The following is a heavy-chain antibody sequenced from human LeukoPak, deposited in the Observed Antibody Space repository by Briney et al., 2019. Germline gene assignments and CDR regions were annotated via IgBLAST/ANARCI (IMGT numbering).Heavy chain of an antibody. CDR1: GFTFRSYS. Sequence: GGSLRLSCAASGFTFRSYSMNWVRQAPGKGLEWVSSISSSSSYIYYADSVKGRFTISRDNAKNSLYLQMNSLRAEDTAVYYCARGSSGWYFYWGQGTLVTVSS. CDR2: ISSSSSYI. J-gene: IGHJ4*02. V-gene: IGHV3-21*01. D-gene: IGHD6-19*01. CDR3: ARGSSGWYFY.